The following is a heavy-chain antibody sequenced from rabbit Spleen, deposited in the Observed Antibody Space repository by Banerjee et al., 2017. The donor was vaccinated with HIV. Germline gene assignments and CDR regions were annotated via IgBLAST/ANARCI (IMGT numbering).Heavy chain of an antibody. Sequence: QEQLEESGGNLVKPEGSLTLTCKASGFSFSSSYWICWVRQAAGKGLEWIACIYAGSSGSTYYASWAKGRFTISRTASTTVTLQMTSLTAADTATYFCAREVLYAAYAGFGDATIYYFDLWGQGTLVTVS. CDR2: IYAGSSGST. J-gene: IGHJ4*01. V-gene: IGHV1S45*01. CDR3: AREVLYAAYAGFGDATIYYFDL. D-gene: IGHD6-1*01. CDR1: GFSFSSSYW.